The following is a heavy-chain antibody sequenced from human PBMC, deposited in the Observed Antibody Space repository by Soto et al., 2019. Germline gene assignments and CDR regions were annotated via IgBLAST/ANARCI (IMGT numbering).Heavy chain of an antibody. CDR2: IYYSGST. D-gene: IGHD3-10*01. Sequence: SETLSLTCTVSGGSISSYYWSWIRQPPGKGLEWVGDIYYSGSTNYNPSLKSRGTISVDRSKNQFSLKLSSVTGAGTAVCYCARHPSHYGSGSYYPGFDYCGQGTPVTVSS. CDR3: ARHPSHYGSGSYYPGFDY. J-gene: IGHJ4*02. CDR1: GGSISSYY. V-gene: IGHV4-59*08.